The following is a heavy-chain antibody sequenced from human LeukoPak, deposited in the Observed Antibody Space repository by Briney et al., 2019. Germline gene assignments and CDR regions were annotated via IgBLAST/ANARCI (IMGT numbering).Heavy chain of an antibody. Sequence: PSQTLSLTCTVSGGSISSGGYYWSWIRQHPGEGLEWIVYIYYSGSTYYNPSLKSRVTISVDTSKNQFSLKLSSVTAADTAVYYCASYYDSSGYRANYFDYWGQGTLVTVSS. CDR2: IYYSGST. V-gene: IGHV4-31*03. CDR1: GGSISSGGYY. J-gene: IGHJ4*02. D-gene: IGHD3-22*01. CDR3: ASYYDSSGYRANYFDY.